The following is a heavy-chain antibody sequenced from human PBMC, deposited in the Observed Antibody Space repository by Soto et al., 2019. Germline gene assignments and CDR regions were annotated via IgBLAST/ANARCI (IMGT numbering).Heavy chain of an antibody. J-gene: IGHJ4*02. D-gene: IGHD3-22*01. Sequence: ASVKVSCKASGYTFTGYYMHWVRQAPGQGLEWMGWINPNSGGTNYAQKFQGWVTMTRDTSISTAYMELSRLRSDDTAVYYCARRGSSGYYIFDYWGQGTLVTVYS. CDR1: GYTFTGYY. CDR2: INPNSGGT. V-gene: IGHV1-2*04. CDR3: ARRGSSGYYIFDY.